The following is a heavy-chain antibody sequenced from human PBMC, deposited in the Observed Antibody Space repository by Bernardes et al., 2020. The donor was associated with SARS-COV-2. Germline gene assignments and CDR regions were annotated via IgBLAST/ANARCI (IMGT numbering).Heavy chain of an antibody. D-gene: IGHD1-26*01. J-gene: IGHJ4*02. CDR1: GFTFSSYT. CDR3: AKGLNSATEDY. Sequence: GSLRLSCAASGFTFSSYTMTWVRQAPGKGLEWVSSISGSGGSTYYADSVKGRFTVSRDNSKNTLYLQINTLRAEDTAVYYCAKGLNSATEDYWGQGTLVTVSS. CDR2: ISGSGGST. V-gene: IGHV3-23*01.